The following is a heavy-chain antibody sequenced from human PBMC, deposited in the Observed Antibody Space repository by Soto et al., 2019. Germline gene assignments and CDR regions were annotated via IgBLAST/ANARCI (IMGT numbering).Heavy chain of an antibody. V-gene: IGHV3-33*01. CDR1: GFTFSSYG. CDR2: IWYDGSNK. J-gene: IGHJ6*02. D-gene: IGHD6-6*01. Sequence: QVQLVESGGGVVQPGRSLRLSCAASGFTFSSYGMHWVRQAPGKGLEWVAVIWYDGSNKYYADSVKGRFTISRDNSKNTLYLQMNSLRAEDTAVYYCARDYGIAARAVAYYGMDVWGQGTTVTVSS. CDR3: ARDYGIAARAVAYYGMDV.